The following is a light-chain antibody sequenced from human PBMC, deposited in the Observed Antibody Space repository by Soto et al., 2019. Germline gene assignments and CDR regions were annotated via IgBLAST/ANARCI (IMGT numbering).Light chain of an antibody. CDR2: AAS. CDR3: QHLDSFPLA. Sequence: DIQLTQSPSFLSASVGDRVTITCRASQSISSHVAWYRQKSGKAPMLLIYAASTLQSGVPSRFSGSGSGTEFTLTISSLHPEDLATYYCQHLDSFPLAFGGGTTVEI. V-gene: IGKV1-9*01. J-gene: IGKJ4*01. CDR1: QSISSH.